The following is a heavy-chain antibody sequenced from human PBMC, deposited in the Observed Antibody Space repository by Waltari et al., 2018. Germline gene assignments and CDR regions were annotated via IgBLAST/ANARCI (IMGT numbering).Heavy chain of an antibody. V-gene: IGHV3-30*02. CDR2: IRYDGSNK. Sequence: QVQLVASGGGVVQPGGSLRLSCAAYGFTFRRYGMQWVRQAPGKGLEWVAFIRYDGSNKYYADSVKGRFTISRDNSKNTLYLQMNSLRAEDTAVYYCAKGLEVGATSGLLDYWGQGTLVTVSS. CDR1: GFTFRRYG. D-gene: IGHD1-26*01. J-gene: IGHJ4*02. CDR3: AKGLEVGATSGLLDY.